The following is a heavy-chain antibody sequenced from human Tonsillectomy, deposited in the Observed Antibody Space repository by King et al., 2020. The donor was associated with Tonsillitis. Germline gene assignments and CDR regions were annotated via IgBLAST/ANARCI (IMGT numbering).Heavy chain of an antibody. J-gene: IGHJ5*02. CDR2: IYLGDSCT. CDR3: ARCLVTGHNWFDP. V-gene: IGHV5-51*01. CDR1: GYSFISYW. Sequence: QLVQSGAEVKKPGESLKISCKGSGYSFISYWIGWVRQMPGKGLEWMGIIYLGDSCTRFSPSFQGQVTISADKSIRTAYLQGSSLKASDTAMYYSARCLVTGHNWFDPWGQGTLVTVSS. D-gene: IGHD2-21*02.